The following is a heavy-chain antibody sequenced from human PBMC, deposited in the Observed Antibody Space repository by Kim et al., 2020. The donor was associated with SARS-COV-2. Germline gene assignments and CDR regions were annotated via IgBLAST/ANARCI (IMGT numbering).Heavy chain of an antibody. J-gene: IGHJ4*02. D-gene: IGHD1-26*01. Sequence: YADSVKGRFTISRDNAKNSLYLQMNSLRAEDTALYYCAKAMQAHSGSSDYWGQGTLVTVSS. V-gene: IGHV3-9*01. CDR3: AKAMQAHSGSSDY.